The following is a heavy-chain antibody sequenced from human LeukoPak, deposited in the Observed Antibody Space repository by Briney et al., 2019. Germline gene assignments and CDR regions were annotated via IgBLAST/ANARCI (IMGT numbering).Heavy chain of an antibody. CDR1: GFTFSDYY. CDR3: VKDISSQPGGGGFYYGTLDY. J-gene: IGHJ4*02. V-gene: IGHV3-11*01. D-gene: IGHD3-22*01. CDR2: ISSSGSTM. Sequence: PGGSLRLSCVASGFTFSDYYMTWIRQAPGKGLEWLSYISSSGSTMYYPDSVKGRFTISRDNARNSLYLQMSSLKTEDTALYYCVKDISSQPGGGGFYYGTLDYWGRGILVTVSS.